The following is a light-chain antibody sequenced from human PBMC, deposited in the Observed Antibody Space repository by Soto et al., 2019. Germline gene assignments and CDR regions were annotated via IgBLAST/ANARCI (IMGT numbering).Light chain of an antibody. V-gene: IGKV3-20*01. CDR1: QSVSSSY. CDR3: QQYGSSLTWT. J-gene: IGKJ1*01. CDR2: GAS. Sequence: EIVLTQSPGTLSLSPGERATLSCRASQSVSSSYLAWYQQKPGQAPRLLIYGASSRATGIPHRFSGSGSGTDFTLTISRLEPEDFAVYYCQQYGSSLTWTFGQGTKVEIK.